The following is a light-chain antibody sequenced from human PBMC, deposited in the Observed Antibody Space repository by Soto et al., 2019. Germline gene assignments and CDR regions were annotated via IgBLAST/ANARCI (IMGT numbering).Light chain of an antibody. Sequence: QAVVTQPPSVSGTPGQWVTISCSGSSSNIGSNSVTWYQQLPGTAPKLLMYSNSQRPSGVPDRFSGSKSGTSASLAISGLQSEDEADYYCAAWDDSLNGVVFGGGTKLTVL. CDR1: SSNIGSNS. CDR3: AAWDDSLNGVV. V-gene: IGLV1-44*01. CDR2: SNS. J-gene: IGLJ3*02.